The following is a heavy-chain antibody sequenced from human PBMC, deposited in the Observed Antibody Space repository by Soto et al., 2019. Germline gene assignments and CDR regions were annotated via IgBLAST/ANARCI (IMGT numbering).Heavy chain of an antibody. CDR1: GYTFTSYY. J-gene: IGHJ5*02. D-gene: IGHD3-22*01. Sequence: GASVKVSCKASGYTFTSYYMHWVRQAPGQGLEWMGIINPSGGSTSYAQKFQGRVTITADKSTSTAYMELSSLRSEDTAVYYCASRHYDSSGTTGWFDPWGQGTLVTVSS. CDR3: ASRHYDSSGTTGWFDP. V-gene: IGHV1-46*01. CDR2: INPSGGST.